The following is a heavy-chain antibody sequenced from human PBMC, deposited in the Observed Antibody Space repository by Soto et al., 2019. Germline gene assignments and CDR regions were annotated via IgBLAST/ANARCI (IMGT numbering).Heavy chain of an antibody. V-gene: IGHV4-59*01. J-gene: IGHJ4*02. D-gene: IGHD5-18*01. Sequence: TLSLTCTISGGSISSYYWSWIRQPPGKGLEWIGYIYYSGSTNYNPSLKSRVTISVDTSKNQFSLKLSSVTAADTAVYYCARTLYSYGPRFDYWGQGTLVTVSS. CDR3: ARTLYSYGPRFDY. CDR1: GGSISSYY. CDR2: IYYSGST.